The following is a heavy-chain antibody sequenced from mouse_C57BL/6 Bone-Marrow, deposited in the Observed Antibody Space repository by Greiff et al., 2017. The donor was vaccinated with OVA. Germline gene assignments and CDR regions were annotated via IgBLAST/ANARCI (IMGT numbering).Heavy chain of an antibody. CDR3: ARWITTVVATYWYFDV. V-gene: IGHV1-9*01. Sequence: VQLVESGAELMKPGASVKLSCKATGYTFTGYWIEWVKQRPGHGLEWIGEILPGRGSTNYNEKFKGKATFTADTSSNTAYMQLSSLTTEDSAIYYCARWITTVVATYWYFDVWGTGTTVTVSS. D-gene: IGHD1-1*01. CDR1: GYTFTGYW. CDR2: ILPGRGST. J-gene: IGHJ1*03.